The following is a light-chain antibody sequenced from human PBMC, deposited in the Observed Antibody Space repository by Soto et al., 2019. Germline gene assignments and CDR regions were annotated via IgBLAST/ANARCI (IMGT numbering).Light chain of an antibody. V-gene: IGKV4-1*01. CDR3: QQYYTTPWT. CDR1: QSVLYNSNNKNY. CDR2: RAS. Sequence: DFVMTQSPDSLAVSLGERATINCKSSQSVLYNSNNKNYLAWYQQKPGQPPKLLIYRASTRESGVPDRFSGSGSGTDFTLTISSLQAEDVAAYYCQQYYTTPWTFGQGTKVEIK. J-gene: IGKJ1*01.